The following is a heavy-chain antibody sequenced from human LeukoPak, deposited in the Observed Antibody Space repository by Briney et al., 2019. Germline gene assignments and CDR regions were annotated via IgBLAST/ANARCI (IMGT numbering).Heavy chain of an antibody. CDR2: MNPNTGNT. V-gene: IGHV1-8*03. Sequence: ASVKVSCKASGYTFTNYDINWVRQATGQGLEWMGWMNPNTGNTGYVQKFQGRVTITRNTSISTAYMELSSLSSEDTAVYYCAKVPSGEWELSYWGQGTLVTVSS. J-gene: IGHJ4*02. CDR1: GYTFTNYD. CDR3: AKVPSGEWELSY. D-gene: IGHD1-26*01.